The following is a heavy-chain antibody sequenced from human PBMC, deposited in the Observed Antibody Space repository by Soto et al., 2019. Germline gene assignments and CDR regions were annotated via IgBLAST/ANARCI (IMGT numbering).Heavy chain of an antibody. J-gene: IGHJ4*02. D-gene: IGHD2-21*02. Sequence: PGQRLEWMGWINAGNGNTKYSQKFQGRVTITRDTSASTAYMELSSLRSEDTAVYYCARSIVVVTALDYWGQGTLVSVSS. V-gene: IGHV1-3*01. CDR3: ARSIVVVTALDY. CDR2: INAGNGNT.